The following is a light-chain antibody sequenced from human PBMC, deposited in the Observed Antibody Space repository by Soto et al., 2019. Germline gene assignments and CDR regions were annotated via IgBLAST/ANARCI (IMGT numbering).Light chain of an antibody. CDR2: DVS. V-gene: IGLV2-11*01. Sequence: QSALTQPRSVSGSPGQSVTISCTGTSSDVGGFNYVSWYQQHPGKDPKLMIYDVSERPSGVPDRFSGSKSGNTASLTISGLQADDEADYYCCSYAGTYTYDFGTGTKLTVL. CDR3: CSYAGTYTYD. J-gene: IGLJ1*01. CDR1: SSDVGGFNY.